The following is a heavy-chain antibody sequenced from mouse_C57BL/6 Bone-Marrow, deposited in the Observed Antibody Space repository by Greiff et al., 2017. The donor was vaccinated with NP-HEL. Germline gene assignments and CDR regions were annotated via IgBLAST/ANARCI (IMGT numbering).Heavy chain of an antibody. CDR3: ARDGVITAVVAPAY. CDR1: GYTFTSYW. CDR2: INPSSGGT. V-gene: IGHV1-53*01. J-gene: IGHJ3*01. D-gene: IGHD1-1*01. Sequence: QVQLQQPGTELVKPGASVKLSCKASGYTFTSYWMHWVKQRPGQGLEWIGNINPSSGGTNYNEKFKSKATLTVDKSSSTAYMQLSSLTSEDSAVDDCARDGVITAVVAPAYWGQGTLVTVSA.